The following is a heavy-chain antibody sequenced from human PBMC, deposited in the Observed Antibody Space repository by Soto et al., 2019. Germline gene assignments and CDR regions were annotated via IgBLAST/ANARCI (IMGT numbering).Heavy chain of an antibody. CDR1: GGTFSSYA. D-gene: IGHD5-18*01. CDR2: IIPIFGTA. J-gene: IGHJ6*02. V-gene: IGHV1-69*13. Sequence: SVKVSCKASGGTFSSYAISWVRQAPGQGLEWMGGIIPIFGTANCAQKFQGRVTITADESTSTAYMELNSLRSEDTAVYYCARGITGKGYSYGYFFGYYYGMDVWGQGTTVTVSS. CDR3: ARGITGKGYSYGYFFGYYYGMDV.